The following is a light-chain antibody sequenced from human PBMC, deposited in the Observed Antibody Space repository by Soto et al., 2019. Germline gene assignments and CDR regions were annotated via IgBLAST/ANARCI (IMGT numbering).Light chain of an antibody. CDR3: MQTLETPRT. Sequence: DIVMTQSPLSLLVTPGEAASISCRSSQSLLHKNKNTYFNWYLQKPGQSPQLLIYMTSKRASGVPDRFSGSGSGTYFTLRISRVEAEDAGVYYCMQTLETPRTFGQGTRPEVK. CDR1: QSLLHKNKNTY. CDR2: MTS. V-gene: IGKV2-28*01. J-gene: IGKJ5*01.